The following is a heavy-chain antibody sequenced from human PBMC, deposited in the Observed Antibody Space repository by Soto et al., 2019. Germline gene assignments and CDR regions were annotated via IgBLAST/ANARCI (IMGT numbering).Heavy chain of an antibody. V-gene: IGHV1-3*01. Sequence: ASVKLCSNASGYTFTSYAMHWVRQAPGQRLEWMGWINAGNGNTKYSQKFQGRVTITRDTSASTAYMELSSLRSEDTAVYYCARDLAAFDPWGQGTLVTVSS. CDR1: GYTFTSYA. CDR3: ARDLAAFDP. CDR2: INAGNGNT. J-gene: IGHJ5*02.